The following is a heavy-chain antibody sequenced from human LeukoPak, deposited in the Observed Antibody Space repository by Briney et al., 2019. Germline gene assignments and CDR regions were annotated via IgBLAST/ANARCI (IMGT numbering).Heavy chain of an antibody. D-gene: IGHD3-9*01. J-gene: IGHJ4*02. CDR3: ATDQRYAFDY. CDR1: GFSFTDYP. CDR2: IRTTAEGAKYA. V-gene: IGHV3-48*02. Sequence: PGGSLRLSCATSGFSFTDYPMNWVRQAPGQGLEGISNIRTTAEGAKYAYYADSVKGRVTISSDDGKNTLYLHMNSLRDDDTAVYYCATDQRYAFDYWGQGTLVTASS.